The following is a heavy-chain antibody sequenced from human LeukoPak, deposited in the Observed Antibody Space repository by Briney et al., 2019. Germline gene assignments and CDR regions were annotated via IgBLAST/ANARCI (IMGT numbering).Heavy chain of an antibody. D-gene: IGHD3-10*01. Sequence: SETLSLTCTVSGGSISSGGYYWSWIRQHPGKGLEWIGYIYYSGSTYYNPSLKSRVTISVDTSKNQFSLKLSSVTAADTAIYYCARDSLGYYYGSGSYRNFDYWGQGTLVTVSS. CDR1: GGSISSGGYY. CDR2: IYYSGST. J-gene: IGHJ4*02. CDR3: ARDSLGYYYGSGSYRNFDY. V-gene: IGHV4-31*03.